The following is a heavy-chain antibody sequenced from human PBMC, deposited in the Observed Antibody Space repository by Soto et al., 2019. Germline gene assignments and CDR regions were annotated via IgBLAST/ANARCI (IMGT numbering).Heavy chain of an antibody. J-gene: IGHJ4*02. V-gene: IGHV5-10-1*01. CDR2: IDPSDSYT. D-gene: IGHD6-19*01. Sequence: RVESLKISCKGSGDIFTNYWISWFLQRPVKGLEWMGRIDPSDSYTNYSPSFQGHVTISADKSISTAYLQWTSLKASDTAMYYCARQKNEKALAGPFDSWGQGTLVTVSS. CDR1: GDIFTNYW. CDR3: ARQKNEKALAGPFDS.